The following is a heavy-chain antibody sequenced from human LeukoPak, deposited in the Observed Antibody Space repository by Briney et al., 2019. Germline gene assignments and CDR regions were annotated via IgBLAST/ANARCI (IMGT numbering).Heavy chain of an antibody. CDR2: ISGSGGST. D-gene: IGHD3-16*02. Sequence: GGSLRLSCAASGFTFSSYAMSWVRQAPGEGLEWVSAISGSGGSTYYADSVKGRFTISRDNSKNTLYLQMNSLRAEDTAVYYCATAPCYDYVWGSYSSPHPDYWGQGTLVTVSS. CDR1: GFTFSSYA. CDR3: ATAPCYDYVWGSYSSPHPDY. V-gene: IGHV3-23*01. J-gene: IGHJ4*02.